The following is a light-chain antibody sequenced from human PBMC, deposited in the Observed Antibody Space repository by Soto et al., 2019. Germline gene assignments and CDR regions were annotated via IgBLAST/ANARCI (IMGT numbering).Light chain of an antibody. CDR2: KAS. V-gene: IGKV1-5*03. CDR3: QQYNRSPVT. Sequence: DIQMTQSPSTLSAFVGDRVTITCRASQSINSWLAWYQQKPGKAPNLLIFKASNLERGAPSRFSGSGSGTEFTLTISSLQPDDVATYYCQQYNRSPVTFGGGTKVEIK. CDR1: QSINSW. J-gene: IGKJ4*02.